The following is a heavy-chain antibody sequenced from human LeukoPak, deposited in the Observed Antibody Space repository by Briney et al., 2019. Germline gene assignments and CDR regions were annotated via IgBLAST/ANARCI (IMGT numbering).Heavy chain of an antibody. CDR1: GFTFSSYW. V-gene: IGHV3-74*01. D-gene: IGHD3-10*01. CDR3: AGGSGSYHYNWFDP. Sequence: GGSLRLSCAASGFTFSSYWMHWVRQAPGKGLVWVSRINSDGSSTSYADSVKGRFTISRGNAKNTLYLQMNSLRAEDTALYYCAGGSGSYHYNWFDPWGQGTLVTVSS. J-gene: IGHJ5*02. CDR2: INSDGSST.